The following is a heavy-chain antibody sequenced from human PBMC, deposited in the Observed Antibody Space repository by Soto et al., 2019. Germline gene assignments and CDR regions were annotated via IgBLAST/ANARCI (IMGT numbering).Heavy chain of an antibody. D-gene: IGHD2-15*01. V-gene: IGHV4-4*07. CDR3: ARNIVVVVAAVNWFDP. Sequence: QVQLQESGPGLVKPSETLSLTCTVSGGSISSYYWSWIRQPAGKGLEWIGRIYTSGSTNYSPSLKSRVTMSVDTSKNQFSLKLSSVTAADTAVYYCARNIVVVVAAVNWFDPWGQGTLVTVSS. J-gene: IGHJ5*02. CDR1: GGSISSYY. CDR2: IYTSGST.